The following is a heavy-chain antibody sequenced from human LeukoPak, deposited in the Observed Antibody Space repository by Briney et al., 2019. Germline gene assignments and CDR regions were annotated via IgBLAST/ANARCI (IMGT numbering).Heavy chain of an antibody. CDR3: ARGSLGSGYYYFDY. Sequence: SGGSLRLSCAASGFTVRSNYMNWVRQAPGKGLEWVSVIYSGGSTYYADSVKGRFTISRDNSKNTLYLQMNSLRAEDTAVYYCARGSLGSGYYYFDYWGQGTLVTVSS. CDR1: GFTVRSNY. V-gene: IGHV3-53*01. CDR2: IYSGGST. D-gene: IGHD3-22*01. J-gene: IGHJ4*02.